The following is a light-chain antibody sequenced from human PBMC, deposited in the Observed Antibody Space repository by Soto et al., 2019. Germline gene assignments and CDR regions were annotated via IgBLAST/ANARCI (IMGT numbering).Light chain of an antibody. CDR1: ESISSW. CDR2: LAS. V-gene: IGKV1-5*03. Sequence: DIQMTQSPSTLSASVGDRVTITCRASESISSWLAWYQQKPGKAPKILINLASSLESGVPSRFSGSGSGTEFTLTITCLQPDDFATYYCQQYKTYLWTFGQGTKVEIK. J-gene: IGKJ1*01. CDR3: QQYKTYLWT.